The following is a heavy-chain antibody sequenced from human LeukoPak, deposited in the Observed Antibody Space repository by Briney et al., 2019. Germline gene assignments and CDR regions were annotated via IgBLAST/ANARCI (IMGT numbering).Heavy chain of an antibody. CDR3: ARGVTWIQLWSLSYYFDY. D-gene: IGHD5-18*01. CDR1: GGSISSSSYY. V-gene: IGHV4-39*07. CDR2: IYYSGST. Sequence: SETLSLTCTVSGGSISSSSYYWGWIRQPPGKGLEWIGSIYYSGSTYYNPSLKSRVTISVDTSKNQFSLKLSSVTAADTAVYYCARGVTWIQLWSLSYYFDYWGQGTLVTVSS. J-gene: IGHJ4*02.